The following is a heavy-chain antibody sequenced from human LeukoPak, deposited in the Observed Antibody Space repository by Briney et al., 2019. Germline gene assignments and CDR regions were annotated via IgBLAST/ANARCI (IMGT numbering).Heavy chain of an antibody. CDR1: GFTFSSYG. J-gene: IGHJ6*02. V-gene: IGHV3-33*01. CDR3: ARDRLGGMVRGPLILFYGMDV. Sequence: GRSLRLSCAASGFTFSSYGMHWVRQAPGKGLEWVAVIWYDGSNKYYADSVKGRFTISRDNSKNTLYLQMNSLRAEDTAVYYCARDRLGGMVRGPLILFYGMDVWGQGTTVTVSS. CDR2: IWYDGSNK. D-gene: IGHD3-10*01.